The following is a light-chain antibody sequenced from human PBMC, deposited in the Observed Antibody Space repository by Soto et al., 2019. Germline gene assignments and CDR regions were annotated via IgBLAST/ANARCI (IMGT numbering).Light chain of an antibody. Sequence: QSVLTQPASVSGSPGQSITISCTGTSSDIGDSNYVSWCQHHPGKAPKLIIYEVYKRPSGVPDRFSGSKSGNTAALTVSGLQAEDEADYYCSSYVGTNSYVFGTGTKVTVL. J-gene: IGLJ1*01. CDR2: EVY. CDR1: SSDIGDSNY. CDR3: SSYVGTNSYV. V-gene: IGLV2-8*01.